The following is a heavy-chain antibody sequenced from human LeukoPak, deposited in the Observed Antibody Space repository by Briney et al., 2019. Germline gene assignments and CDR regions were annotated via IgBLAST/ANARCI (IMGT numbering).Heavy chain of an antibody. J-gene: IGHJ4*02. V-gene: IGHV3-53*01. Sequence: GGSLRLSCAASGFTVGSNYMSWVRQAPGKGLEWVSVTYSSGSTYYADSVKGRFTISRDNSQNTLDLQMNSLRAEDTAVYYCARDVYTGRYYLDYWGQGTLVTVSS. D-gene: IGHD1-26*01. CDR3: ARDVYTGRYYLDY. CDR2: TYSSGST. CDR1: GFTVGSNY.